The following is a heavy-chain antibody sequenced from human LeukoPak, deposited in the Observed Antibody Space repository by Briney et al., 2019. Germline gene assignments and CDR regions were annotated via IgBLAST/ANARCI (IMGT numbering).Heavy chain of an antibody. CDR3: ARDYYGSN. V-gene: IGHV3-30*04. J-gene: IGHJ4*02. CDR1: GFTFSSYA. Sequence: GGSLRLSCAASGFTFSSYAMHWVRQAPGKGLEWVAVIPYDGSNKYYADSVKGRFTISRDNSKNTLYLQMNSLGAEDTAVYYCARDYYGSNWGQGTLVTVSS. D-gene: IGHD3-10*01. CDR2: IPYDGSNK.